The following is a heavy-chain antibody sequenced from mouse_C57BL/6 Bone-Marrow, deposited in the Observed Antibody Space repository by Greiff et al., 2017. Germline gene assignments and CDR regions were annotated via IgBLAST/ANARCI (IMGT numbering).Heavy chain of an antibody. CDR3: ARRGDGYAMDY. V-gene: IGHV3-6*01. Sequence: EVKLMESGPGLVKPSQSLSLTCSVTGYSITSGYYWNWIRQFPGNKLEWMGYISYDGSNNYNPSLKNRISITRDTSKNQFFLKLNSVTTEDTAKYYCARRGDGYAMDYWGQGTSVTVSS. CDR2: ISYDGSN. J-gene: IGHJ4*01. CDR1: GYSITSGYY. D-gene: IGHD2-3*01.